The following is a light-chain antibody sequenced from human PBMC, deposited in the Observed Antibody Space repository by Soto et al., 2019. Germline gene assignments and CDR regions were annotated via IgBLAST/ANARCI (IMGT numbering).Light chain of an antibody. CDR2: AAS. CDR1: QSISTY. V-gene: IGKV1-39*01. Sequence: DIPMTQSPSSLSASVGDRVTITCRASQSISTYLNWYQQKPGKAPKLVIYAASSLQSGVPSRFSGSGSGTDFTLTISSLQLEDFATYYCQQTYSTPAITLGQGTRLEI. J-gene: IGKJ5*01. CDR3: QQTYSTPAIT.